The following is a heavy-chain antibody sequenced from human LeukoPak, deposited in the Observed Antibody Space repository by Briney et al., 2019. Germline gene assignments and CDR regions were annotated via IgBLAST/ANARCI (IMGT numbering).Heavy chain of an antibody. CDR3: ARGRPYYYDSSGDY. CDR1: GGSISSGGYS. J-gene: IGHJ4*02. Sequence: SQTLSLTCAVSGGSISSGGYSWSWIRQPPGKGLEWIGYIYHSGSTYYSPSLKSRVTISVDTSKNQFSLKLGSVTAADTAVYYCARGRPYYYDSSGDYWGQGTLVTVSS. CDR2: IYHSGST. D-gene: IGHD3-22*01. V-gene: IGHV4-30-2*01.